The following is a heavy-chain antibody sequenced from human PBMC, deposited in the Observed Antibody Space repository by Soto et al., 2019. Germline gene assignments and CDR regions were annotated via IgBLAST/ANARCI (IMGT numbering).Heavy chain of an antibody. CDR3: AREPDYDYVWGSYRYVYCYYGMDV. CDR2: ISSSSSTI. Sequence: PGGSLRLSCAASGFTFSSYSMNWVRQAPGKGLEWVSYISSSSSTIYYADSVKGRFTISRDNAKNSLYLQMNSLRAEDTAVYYCAREPDYDYVWGSYRYVYCYYGMDVWGQGTTVTVSS. CDR1: GFTFSSYS. D-gene: IGHD3-16*02. J-gene: IGHJ6*02. V-gene: IGHV3-48*01.